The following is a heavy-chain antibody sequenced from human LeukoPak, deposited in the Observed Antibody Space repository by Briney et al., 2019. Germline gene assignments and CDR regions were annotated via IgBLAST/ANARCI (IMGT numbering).Heavy chain of an antibody. D-gene: IGHD2-15*01. V-gene: IGHV4-59*08. J-gene: IGHJ6*02. CDR2: IYYRGTT. CDR1: GGSMSSYY. Sequence: SETLSLTCTVSGGSMSSYYWSWIRQSPGKGLEWIGYIYYRGTTNHNPSLKSRVTISVDTSKKQFSLKLSSVTAADTAVYYCARHGPSGGIYYYGMDVWGPGTTVTVSS. CDR3: ARHGPSGGIYYYGMDV.